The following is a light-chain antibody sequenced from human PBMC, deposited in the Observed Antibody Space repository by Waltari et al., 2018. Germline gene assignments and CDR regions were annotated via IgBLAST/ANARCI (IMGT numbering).Light chain of an antibody. CDR3: MQALQTPIT. CDR1: QSLLQTNGYNY. Sequence: DIVMTQSPLSLPVTPGETASISCSYSQSLLQTNGYNYLDWYLQKPGQSPQVLIYLGSNRASGVPDRFSGSGSGTDFTLKISRVEAEDVGVYYCMQALQTPITFGQGTRLEIK. V-gene: IGKV2-28*01. J-gene: IGKJ5*01. CDR2: LGS.